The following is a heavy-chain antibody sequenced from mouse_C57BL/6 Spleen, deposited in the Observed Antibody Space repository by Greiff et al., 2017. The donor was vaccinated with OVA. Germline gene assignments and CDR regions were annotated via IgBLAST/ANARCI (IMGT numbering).Heavy chain of an antibody. J-gene: IGHJ2*01. Sequence: EVHLVESGGDLVKPGGSLKLSCAASGFTFSSYGMSWVRQTPDKRLEWVATISSGGSYTYYPDSVKGRFTISRDNAKNTLYLQMSSLKSEDTAMYYCARHEDGYSFDYWGQGTTLTVSS. D-gene: IGHD2-3*01. CDR1: GFTFSSYG. V-gene: IGHV5-6*01. CDR2: ISSGGSYT. CDR3: ARHEDGYSFDY.